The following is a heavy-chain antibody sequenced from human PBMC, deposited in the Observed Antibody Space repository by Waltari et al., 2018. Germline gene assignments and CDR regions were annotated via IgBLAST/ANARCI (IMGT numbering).Heavy chain of an antibody. J-gene: IGHJ4*02. CDR2: IDPSGATI. CDR1: GFPFRSYE. CDR3: ARGWNSGCHFDS. Sequence: VHLVESGGGLVQPGGSLRLSCSASGFPFRSYEMNWVRQAPGKGLEWVSKIDPSGATISHADSVEGRFTISRDNAKNSLFLQMNSLRVEDTAVYYCARGWNSGCHFDSWGQGTLVTVSS. V-gene: IGHV3-48*03. D-gene: IGHD6-19*01.